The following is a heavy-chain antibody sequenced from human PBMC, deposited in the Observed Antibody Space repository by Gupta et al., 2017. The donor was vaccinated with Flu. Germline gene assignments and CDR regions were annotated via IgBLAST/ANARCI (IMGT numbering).Heavy chain of an antibody. J-gene: IGHJ3*01. D-gene: IGHD2-21*02. Sequence: GKGLEWTGYIDYSGSTYYNPSLKSRVTMSVDTSKNQFSLKLSSVTAADTAVYYCAAGEYCDSDACYERWAFDLWGQGTMVTVSS. CDR2: IDYSGST. V-gene: IGHV4-31*02. CDR3: AAGEYCDSDACYERWAFDL.